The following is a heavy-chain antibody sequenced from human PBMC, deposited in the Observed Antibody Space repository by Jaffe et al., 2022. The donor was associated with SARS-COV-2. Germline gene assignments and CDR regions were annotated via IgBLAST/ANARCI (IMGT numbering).Heavy chain of an antibody. CDR2: ISYDGSNK. D-gene: IGHD2-15*01. Sequence: QVQLVESGGGVVQPGRSLRLSCAASGFTFSSYGMHWVRQAPGKGLEWVAVISYDGSNKYYADSVKGRFTISRDNSKNTLYLQMNSLRAEDTAVYYCAKAGEGYCSGGSCYVDYYYGMDVWGQGTTVTVSS. CDR3: AKAGEGYCSGGSCYVDYYYGMDV. CDR1: GFTFSSYG. J-gene: IGHJ6*02. V-gene: IGHV3-30*18.